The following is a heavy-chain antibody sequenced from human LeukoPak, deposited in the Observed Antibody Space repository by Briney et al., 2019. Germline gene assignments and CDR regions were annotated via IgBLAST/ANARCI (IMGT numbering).Heavy chain of an antibody. J-gene: IGHJ4*02. CDR1: GFSFNSYA. CDR3: AKRSGYTTGWFFDF. D-gene: IGHD6-19*01. V-gene: IGHV3-23*01. CDR2: GSGSGENT. Sequence: GGSLSFSCAASGFSFNSYAMIWVRQAPGKELEWVSSGSGSGENTYYAESVKGRFTIDRDNSKNTLFLQMNSLRAEDTAVFYCAKRSGYTTGWFFDFWGQGTLVTVSS.